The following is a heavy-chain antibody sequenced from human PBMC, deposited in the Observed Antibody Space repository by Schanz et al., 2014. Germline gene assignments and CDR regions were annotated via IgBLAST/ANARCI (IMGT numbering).Heavy chain of an antibody. CDR2: INPKGGDT. J-gene: IGHJ4*02. V-gene: IGHV1-2*06. Sequence: QVQLVQSGAAVKRPGASVKVSCKASGYTFTDNFLHWVRQAPGQGLEWLGRINPKGGDTKSAQKFQGRFTMTRDTSSSTVYMQLSSLTSDDTAIYYCARVTTGYDSWGQGTLVTVSS. CDR1: GYTFTDNF. D-gene: IGHD5-12*01. CDR3: ARVTTGYDS.